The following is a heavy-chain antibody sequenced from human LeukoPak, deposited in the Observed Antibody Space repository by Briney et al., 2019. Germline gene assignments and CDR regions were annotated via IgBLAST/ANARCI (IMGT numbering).Heavy chain of an antibody. CDR2: IKQDGSEK. J-gene: IGHJ4*02. V-gene: IGHV3-7*01. D-gene: IGHD7-27*01. CDR1: GFTFSSYW. CDR3: ARDRLGIDY. Sequence: GGSLTLRLSCAASGFTFSSYWMSWVRQAPGKGLEWVANIKQDGSEKYYVDSVKVRFTISRDNAKTSLYLQMNSLRAEDTAVYYCARDRLGIDYWGQGTLVTVSS.